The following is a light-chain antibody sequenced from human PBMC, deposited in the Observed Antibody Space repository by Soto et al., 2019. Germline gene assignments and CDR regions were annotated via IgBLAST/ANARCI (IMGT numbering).Light chain of an antibody. J-gene: IGKJ5*01. CDR3: QQRHLWPIT. V-gene: IGKV3-11*01. CDR2: DAY. Sequence: EVVLTQSPVTLSLSPGERATLSCRASQSFRGLLAWYQQKPGQAPRLLIYDAYNRATGIPPRFSGSGSGIEFTLTTISLESEDSEVYYCQQRHLWPITFGHATRLQSK. CDR1: QSFRGL.